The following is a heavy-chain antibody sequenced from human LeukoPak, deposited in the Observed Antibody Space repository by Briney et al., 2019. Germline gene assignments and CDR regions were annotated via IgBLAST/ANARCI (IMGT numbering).Heavy chain of an antibody. CDR3: ARAVTLQLFDY. D-gene: IGHD1-1*01. CDR1: GGSFSGYY. J-gene: IGHJ4*02. V-gene: IGHV4-34*01. Sequence: PSEPLSLTCAVYGGSFSGYYWNWIRQPPGKGLEWIGEINHSGSTNYNPSLKSRVTISVDTSKNQFSLKLSSVTAADTAVYYCARAVTLQLFDYWGQGTLVTVSS. CDR2: INHSGST.